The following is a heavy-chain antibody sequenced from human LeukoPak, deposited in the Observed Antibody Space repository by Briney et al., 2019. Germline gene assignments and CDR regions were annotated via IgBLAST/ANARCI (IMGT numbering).Heavy chain of an antibody. CDR2: INHSGST. V-gene: IGHV4-34*01. J-gene: IGHJ4*02. CDR3: ARGALSGAAAGFFDY. Sequence: PSETLSLTCAVYGGSFSGYYRSWIRQPPGKGLEWIGEINHSGSTNYNPSLKSRVTISVDTSKNQFSLKLSSVTAADTAVYYCARGALSGAAAGFFDYWGQGTLVTVSS. CDR1: GGSFSGYY. D-gene: IGHD6-13*01.